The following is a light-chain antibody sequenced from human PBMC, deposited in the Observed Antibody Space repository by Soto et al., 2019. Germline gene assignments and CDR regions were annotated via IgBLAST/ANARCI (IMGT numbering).Light chain of an antibody. J-gene: IGLJ3*02. CDR2: DVS. Sequence: QSALTQPASVSGSPGQSITISCTKTSNDVGGYNYVAWYQQHPGKAPKLMIYDVSNRPSGVSNRFSGSKSGNTASLTISGLQAEDEADYYCSSYTSTITVFGGGTKLTVL. CDR3: SSYTSTITV. V-gene: IGLV2-14*01. CDR1: SNDVGGYNY.